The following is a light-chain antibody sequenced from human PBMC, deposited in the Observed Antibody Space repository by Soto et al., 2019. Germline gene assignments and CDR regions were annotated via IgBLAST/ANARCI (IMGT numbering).Light chain of an antibody. Sequence: EVVLTQSPATLSLSPGERAILSCRASQSVEKYLVWYQQKPGQAPRLLIYDTSNRATGIPARFSGSGSETDFTLTISSLEPEDFAVYYCQQRKDWPPLSCGGGTKVELK. J-gene: IGKJ4*01. CDR1: QSVEKY. CDR2: DTS. CDR3: QQRKDWPPLS. V-gene: IGKV3-11*01.